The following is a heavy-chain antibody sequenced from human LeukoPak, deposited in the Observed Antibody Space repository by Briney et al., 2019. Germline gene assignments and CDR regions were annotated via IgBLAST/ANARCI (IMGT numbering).Heavy chain of an antibody. CDR3: ARDPVLLRFDY. V-gene: IGHV3-48*03. CDR1: GFTFSSYE. D-gene: IGHD2-21*02. CDR2: ISSSGSTI. J-gene: IGHJ4*02. Sequence: AGGSLRLSCAASGFTFSSYEMNWVRQAPGKGVEWVSYISSSGSTICYADSVKGRFTISRDNAKNSLYLQMNSLRAEDTAVYYCARDPVLLRFDYWGQGTLVTVSS.